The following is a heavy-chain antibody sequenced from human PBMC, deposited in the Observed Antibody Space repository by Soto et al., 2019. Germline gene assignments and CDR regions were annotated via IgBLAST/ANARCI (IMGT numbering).Heavy chain of an antibody. V-gene: IGHV4-59*01. CDR2: IYYSGST. J-gene: IGHJ3*02. D-gene: IGHD3-9*01. CDR3: ARVSEGGLRYFDWPTHDAFDI. CDR1: GGSISSYY. Sequence: PSETLSLTCTVSGGSISSYYWSWIRQPPGKGLEWIGYIYYSGSTNYNPSLKSRVTISVDTSKNQFSLKLSSVTAADTAVYYCARVSEGGLRYFDWPTHDAFDIWGQGTMVTVSS.